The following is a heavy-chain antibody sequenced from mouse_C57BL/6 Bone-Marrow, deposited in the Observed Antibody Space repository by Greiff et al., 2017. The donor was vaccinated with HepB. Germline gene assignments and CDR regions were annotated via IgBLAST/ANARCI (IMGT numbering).Heavy chain of an antibody. Sequence: EVMLVESGGGLVQPGGSLKLSCAASGFTFSDYGMAWVRQAPRKGPEWVAFISNLAYSIYYADTVTGRFTISRENAKNTLYLEMSSLRSEDTAMYYCARRYYGTSYWYFDVWGTGTTVTVSS. CDR3: ARRYYGTSYWYFDV. D-gene: IGHD1-1*01. V-gene: IGHV5-15*01. CDR1: GFTFSDYG. J-gene: IGHJ1*03. CDR2: ISNLAYSI.